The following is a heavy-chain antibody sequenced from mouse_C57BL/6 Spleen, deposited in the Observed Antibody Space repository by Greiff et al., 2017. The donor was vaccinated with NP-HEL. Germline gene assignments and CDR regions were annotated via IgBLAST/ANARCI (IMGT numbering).Heavy chain of an antibody. J-gene: IGHJ3*01. CDR1: GYTFTSYW. CDR3: ARRGGYYFWFAY. Sequence: QVQLQQPGAELVKPGASVKLSCKASGYTFTSYWMQWVKQRPGQGLEWIGEIDPSDSYTNYNQKFKGKATLTVDTSPSTAYMQLSSLTSEDSAVYYCARRGGYYFWFAYWGQGTLVTVSA. D-gene: IGHD2-3*01. CDR2: IDPSDSYT. V-gene: IGHV1-50*01.